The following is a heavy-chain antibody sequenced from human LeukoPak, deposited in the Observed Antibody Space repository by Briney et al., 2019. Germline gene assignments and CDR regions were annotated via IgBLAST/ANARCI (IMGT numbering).Heavy chain of an antibody. V-gene: IGHV4-4*07. D-gene: IGHD6-19*01. CDR1: GGSISTHY. CDR2: IHTNGNT. J-gene: IGHJ3*02. Sequence: SETLSLTCTVSGGSISTHYWSWIRQPAGKGLEWIGRIHTNGNTNYNPSLKSRVTMSVDMSKNQFSLKLSSVTAADTAVYYCARESNSSGWFDAFDIWGQGTMVTVSS. CDR3: ARESNSSGWFDAFDI.